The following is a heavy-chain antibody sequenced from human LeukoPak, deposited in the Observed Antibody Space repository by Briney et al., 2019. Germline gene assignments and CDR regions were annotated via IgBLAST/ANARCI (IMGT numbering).Heavy chain of an antibody. V-gene: IGHV3-21*04. Sequence: GGSLRLSCAASGFTFSNYNMNWVRQAPGKGLEWVSFISTSSSYIYYADSVKGRFTISRHNSKNTLYLQMNSLRVEDTAVYYCARGGSYLSAFDIWGQGTMVTVSS. J-gene: IGHJ3*02. CDR2: ISTSSSYI. CDR1: GFTFSNYN. CDR3: ARGGSYLSAFDI. D-gene: IGHD1-26*01.